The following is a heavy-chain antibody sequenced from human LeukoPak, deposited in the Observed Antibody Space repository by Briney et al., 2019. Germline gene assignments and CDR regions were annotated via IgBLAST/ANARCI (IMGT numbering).Heavy chain of an antibody. J-gene: IGHJ4*02. V-gene: IGHV3-9*01. Sequence: PGRSLRLSCAASGFTFEDHVMHWVRHAPGKGLEWVSSISWSGDRMVYADAVKGRFTISRDNAKNSLFLQMNSLRVEDTALYYCAKDLGGSATTVWGQGTLVTVSS. CDR1: GFTFEDHV. CDR2: ISWSGDRM. D-gene: IGHD2-2*01. CDR3: AKDLGGSATTV.